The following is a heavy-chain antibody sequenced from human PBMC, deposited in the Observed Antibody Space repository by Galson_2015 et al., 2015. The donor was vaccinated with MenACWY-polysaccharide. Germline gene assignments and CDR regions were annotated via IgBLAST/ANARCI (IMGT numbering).Heavy chain of an antibody. V-gene: IGHV3-74*03. D-gene: IGHD2-15*01. CDR2: INSDGSSA. J-gene: IGHJ3*01. Sequence: SLRLSCAASGFSISTYWMHWVRQVPGKGLMWVPRINSDGSSATYADSVRGRLTFSRDNAKNTVYLQLNSLRVEDTAVYYCARGFCSGGTCLRWDDAFDFRGQGTMVIVSS. CDR1: GFSISTYW. CDR3: ARGFCSGGTCLRWDDAFDF.